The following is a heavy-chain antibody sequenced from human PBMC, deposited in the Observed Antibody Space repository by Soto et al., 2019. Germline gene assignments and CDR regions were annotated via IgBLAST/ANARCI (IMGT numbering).Heavy chain of an antibody. CDR2: IYSGGST. CDR3: AVTQHGYYDYYYGMDV. Sequence: GGSLRLSCAASGFTVSSNYMSWVRQAPGKGLEWVSVIYSGGSTYYADSVKGRFTISRDNSKNTLYLQMNSLRAEDTAVYYCAVTQHGYYDYYYGMDVWGQGTTVTVSS. D-gene: IGHD3-10*01. V-gene: IGHV3-53*01. CDR1: GFTVSSNY. J-gene: IGHJ6*02.